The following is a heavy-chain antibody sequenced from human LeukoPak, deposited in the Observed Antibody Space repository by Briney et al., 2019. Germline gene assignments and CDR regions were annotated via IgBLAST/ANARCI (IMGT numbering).Heavy chain of an antibody. CDR1: GFTFSSYW. D-gene: IGHD2-2*01. J-gene: IGHJ3*02. V-gene: IGHV3-7*01. CDR3: ARELLGYCSSTSCYRLHAFDI. CDR2: IKQDGSEK. Sequence: GGSLRLSCAASGFTFSSYWMSWVRQAPGKGLEWVANIKQDGSEKYYVDSVKGRFTISRDNAKNSLYLQMNSLRAEDTAVYYCARELLGYCSSTSCYRLHAFDIWGQGTMVTVSS.